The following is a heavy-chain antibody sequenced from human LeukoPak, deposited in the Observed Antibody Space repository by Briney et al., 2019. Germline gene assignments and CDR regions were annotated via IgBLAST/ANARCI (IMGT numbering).Heavy chain of an antibody. D-gene: IGHD4-17*01. CDR3: ARWTTVTEYNWFDP. CDR1: GFTFSSYA. CDR2: ISYDGSNK. V-gene: IGHV3-30*01. J-gene: IGHJ5*02. Sequence: GRSLRLSCAASGFTFSSYAMHWVRQAPGKGLEWVAVISYDGSNKYYADSVKGRFTISRDNSKNTLYLQMNSLRAEDMAVYYCARWTTVTEYNWFDPWGQGTLVTVSS.